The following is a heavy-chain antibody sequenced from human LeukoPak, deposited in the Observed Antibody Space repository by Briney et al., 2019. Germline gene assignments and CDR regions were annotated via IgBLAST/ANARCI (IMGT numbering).Heavy chain of an antibody. CDR2: ITPIFGTA. Sequence: GASVKVSCKASGGTFSNYAISWVRQAPGQGLEWMRRITPIFGTANYAQKFQGRVTITTDEFTSTAYMELSSLRSEDTAVYYCAREHLSGSGSCFDYWGQGTLVTVSS. J-gene: IGHJ4*02. CDR3: AREHLSGSGSCFDY. CDR1: GGTFSNYA. D-gene: IGHD3-10*01. V-gene: IGHV1-69*05.